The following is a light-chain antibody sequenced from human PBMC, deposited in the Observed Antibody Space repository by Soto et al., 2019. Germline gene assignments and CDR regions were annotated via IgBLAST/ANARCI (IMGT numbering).Light chain of an antibody. CDR3: CSYAVGYTFPYV. V-gene: IGLV2-11*01. Sequence: QSALTQPRTVSGSPGQSVTLSCTGTNSDVGSYNSVSWYQQHPDKAPKLIIYDVTKRPSGVPDRFSGSKSGNTASLTISGLQAEDEGDYYCCSYAVGYTFPYVFGTGTKVTVL. CDR2: DVT. J-gene: IGLJ1*01. CDR1: NSDVGSYNS.